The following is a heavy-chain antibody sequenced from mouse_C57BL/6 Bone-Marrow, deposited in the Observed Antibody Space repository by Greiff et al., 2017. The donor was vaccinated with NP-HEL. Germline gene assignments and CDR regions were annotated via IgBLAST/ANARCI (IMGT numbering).Heavy chain of an antibody. D-gene: IGHD1-1*01. CDR3: AREGLLRSYYYAMDY. V-gene: IGHV5-16*01. CDR2: INYDGSST. J-gene: IGHJ4*01. CDR1: GFTFSDYY. Sequence: EVKVVESEGGLVQPGSSMKLSCTASGFTFSDYYMAWVRQVPEKGLEWVANINYDGSSTYYLDSLKSRFIISRDNAKNILYLQMSSLKSEDTATYYCAREGLLRSYYYAMDYWGQGTSVTVSS.